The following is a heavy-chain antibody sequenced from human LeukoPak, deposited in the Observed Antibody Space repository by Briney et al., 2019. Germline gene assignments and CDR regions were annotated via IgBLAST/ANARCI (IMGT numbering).Heavy chain of an antibody. D-gene: IGHD2-2*01. CDR2: IKQDGSKK. V-gene: IGHV3-7*03. J-gene: IGHJ4*02. Sequence: GALRLSCAASGFTFSSYWMTWVRQAPGKGLEWVANIKQDGSKKTYVDSVKGRFTIYRDNAKNSLYLQMNSLRADDTGVYYCASQPAAADVDYWGQGTLVTVSS. CDR1: GFTFSSYW. CDR3: ASQPAAADVDY.